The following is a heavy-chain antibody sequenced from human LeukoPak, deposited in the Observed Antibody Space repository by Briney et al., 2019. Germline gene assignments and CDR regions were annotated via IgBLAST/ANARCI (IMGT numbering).Heavy chain of an antibody. Sequence: GASVKVSCKASGYTFTSYDINWVRQATGQGLEWMGWLNPNSGNTGYAQKFQGRVTMTRNTSISTAYMELSSLRSEDTAVYYCARGRDSVGGYYYYGMDVWGQGTSVTVSS. CDR3: ARGRDSVGGYYYYGMDV. V-gene: IGHV1-8*01. D-gene: IGHD4-23*01. J-gene: IGHJ6*01. CDR2: LNPNSGNT. CDR1: GYTFTSYD.